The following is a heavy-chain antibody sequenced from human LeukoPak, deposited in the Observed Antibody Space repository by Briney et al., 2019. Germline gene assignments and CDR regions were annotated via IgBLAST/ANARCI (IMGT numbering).Heavy chain of an antibody. CDR3: TTDAPSGNGELFGY. V-gene: IGHV3-15*05. CDR2: IKHQYSGGAT. D-gene: IGHD3-10*01. CDR1: GFSFSHAW. Sequence: GGSLRLSCVASGFSFSHAWMSWVSQAPGKGLEWVGHIKHQYSGGATDYAAPVKGRFTISRDDSKSTVYLQMNSLKTEDTGLYYCTTDAPSGNGELFGYWGQGTQVTVSS. J-gene: IGHJ4*02.